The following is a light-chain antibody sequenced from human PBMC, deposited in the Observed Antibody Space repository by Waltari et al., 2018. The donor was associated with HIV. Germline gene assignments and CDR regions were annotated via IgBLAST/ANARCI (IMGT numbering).Light chain of an antibody. J-gene: IGLJ3*02. Sequence: QSALTQPASVSGSPGQSITISCTGTSSDVGGYNYVSWYQRHPGKAPKLINYDVSNRTPWVLNLLSGSKSGNRASLTISGLQAEDEADYSCSSYTSSSTRVFGGGTTVTVL. CDR3: SSYTSSSTRV. CDR1: SSDVGGYNY. V-gene: IGLV2-14*03. CDR2: DVS.